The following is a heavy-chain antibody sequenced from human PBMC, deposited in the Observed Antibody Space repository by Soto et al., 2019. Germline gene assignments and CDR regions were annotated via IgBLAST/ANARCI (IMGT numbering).Heavy chain of an antibody. CDR2: MNPNSSNT. CDR3: ARGGDLTTVTTLYYYYYMDV. V-gene: IGHV1-8*01. D-gene: IGHD4-17*01. J-gene: IGHJ6*03. CDR1: GYTFTSYD. Sequence: ASVKVSCKASGYTFTSYDINWVRQATGQGHEWMGWMNPNSSNTGYAQKFQGRVTMTRNTSISTAYMELSSLRSEDTAVYYCARGGDLTTVTTLYYYYYMDVWGKGTTVTVSS.